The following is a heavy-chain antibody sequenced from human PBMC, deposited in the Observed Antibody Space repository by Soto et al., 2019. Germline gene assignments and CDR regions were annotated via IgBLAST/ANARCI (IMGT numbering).Heavy chain of an antibody. Sequence: RGGCRIWKKQHPGKGLEWIGYIYYSGSTYYNPSLKSRVTISVDTSKNQFSLKLSCVTAADTAVYYCARSMHPGAHDGLDPWGQGILVTVHS. V-gene: IGHV4-31*02. D-gene: IGHD1-26*01. CDR1: RGGC. CDR3: ARSMHPGAHDGLDP. CDR2: IYYSGST. J-gene: IGHJ5*02.